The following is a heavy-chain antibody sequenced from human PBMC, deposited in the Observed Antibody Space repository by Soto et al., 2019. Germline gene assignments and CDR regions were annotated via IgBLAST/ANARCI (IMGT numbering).Heavy chain of an antibody. V-gene: IGHV3-74*01. J-gene: IGHJ1*01. CDR2: IDYDGTTT. CDR1: GFSFDSYW. Sequence: EVQLVESGGGLVQPGGSLRLSCAASGFSFDSYWMHWVRQAPGQGPVWVSRIDYDGTTTNYADSVKGRFTISRDNAKNTLYLQMNSLRPEDTAVYYCARGPRASSGGTGASWGQGTLVTVSS. D-gene: IGHD2-2*01. CDR3: ARGPRASSGGTGAS.